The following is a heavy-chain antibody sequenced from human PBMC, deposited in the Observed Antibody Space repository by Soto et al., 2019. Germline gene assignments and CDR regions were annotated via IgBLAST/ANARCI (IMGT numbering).Heavy chain of an antibody. CDR2: IYYSGST. V-gene: IGHV4-59*01. Sequence: PSETLSLTCTVSGGYISSYYWSWIRQPPGKGLEWIGYIYYSGSTNYNPSLKSRVTISVDTSKNQFSLKLSSVTAADTAVYYCASWGIDTANVWGQGTTVTVSS. J-gene: IGHJ6*02. CDR1: GGYISSYY. D-gene: IGHD5-18*01. CDR3: ASWGIDTANV.